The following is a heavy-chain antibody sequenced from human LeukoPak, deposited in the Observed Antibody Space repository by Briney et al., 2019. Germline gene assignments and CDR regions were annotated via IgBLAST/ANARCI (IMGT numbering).Heavy chain of an antibody. CDR2: ISSSGSTI. Sequence: GGSLRLCCAASGFTFSDYYMSWIRQAPGKGLEWVSYISSSGSTIYYADSVKGRFTISRDNAKNSLYLQMNSLRAEDTAVYYCARGISIPLRAEYFQHWGQGTLVTVSS. J-gene: IGHJ1*01. CDR1: GFTFSDYY. CDR3: ARGISIPLRAEYFQH. D-gene: IGHD2-2*01. V-gene: IGHV3-11*01.